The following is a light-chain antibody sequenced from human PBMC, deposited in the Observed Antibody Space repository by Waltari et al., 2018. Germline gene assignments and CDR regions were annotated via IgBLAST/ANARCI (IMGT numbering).Light chain of an antibody. CDR2: DVS. Sequence: QSALTQPASVSGSPGQSITIPCTGTSRDRGAYTYISWYQQHPGKVPKVMIFDVSNRPSGVSNRFSGSKSGNTASLTISGLQAEDEADYYCTSYTSRNTLVFGSGTKVTVL. CDR3: TSYTSRNTLV. V-gene: IGLV2-14*03. J-gene: IGLJ1*01. CDR1: SRDRGAYTY.